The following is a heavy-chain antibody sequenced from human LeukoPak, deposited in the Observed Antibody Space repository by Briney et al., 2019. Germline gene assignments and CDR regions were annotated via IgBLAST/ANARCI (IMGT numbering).Heavy chain of an antibody. D-gene: IGHD3-22*01. CDR2: IIPIFGTA. CDR3: ARGFQYYYDSSGYTFFDY. Sequence: GASVKVSCKASGYTFTSYGISWVRQAPGQGLEWMGGIIPIFGTANYAQKFQGRVTITADKSTSTAYMELSSLRSEDTAVYYCARGFQYYYDSSGYTFFDYWGQGTLVTVSS. V-gene: IGHV1-69*06. CDR1: GYTFTSYG. J-gene: IGHJ4*02.